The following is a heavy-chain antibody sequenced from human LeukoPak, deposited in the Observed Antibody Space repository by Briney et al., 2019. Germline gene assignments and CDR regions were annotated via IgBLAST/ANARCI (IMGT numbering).Heavy chain of an antibody. D-gene: IGHD4-23*01. CDR1: GYTFRDYE. V-gene: IGHV1-8*01. J-gene: IGHJ4*02. Sequence: ASVKVSCKTSGYTFRDYEVNWVRQAPGLGLEWVAWIHANSGKAGSAQKFQGRVTLTRDTSTETAFMELSGLTSDDSATYFCARGHYGGNRYFDNWGQGTLVTVSS. CDR3: ARGHYGGNRYFDN. CDR2: IHANSGKA.